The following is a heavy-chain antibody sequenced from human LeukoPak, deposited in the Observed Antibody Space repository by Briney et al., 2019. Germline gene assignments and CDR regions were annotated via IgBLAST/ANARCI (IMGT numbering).Heavy chain of an antibody. J-gene: IGHJ6*04. CDR3: ARDARYCSSTSCPLDV. CDR2: IYTNGST. D-gene: IGHD2-2*01. V-gene: IGHV4-4*07. Sequence: SETLSLTCTVPGGSISSYYWSWIRQPAGKVLEWIGRIYTNGSTNYNPSLKSRVTMSVDTSKNQFSLKLSSVTAADTAVYYCARDARYCSSTSCPLDVWGKGTTVTVSS. CDR1: GGSISSYY.